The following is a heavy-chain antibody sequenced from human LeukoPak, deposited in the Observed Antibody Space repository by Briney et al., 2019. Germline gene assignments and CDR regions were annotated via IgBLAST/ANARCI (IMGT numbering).Heavy chain of an antibody. V-gene: IGHV3-21*01. Sequence: GGSLRLSCAASGFTFSSYSMNWVRQAPGKGLEWVSSISSSSSYIYYADSVKGRFTISRDNAKNSLHVQMNSLRAEDTAVYCCARDRTDGYSNYEYWGQGTLVTVSS. D-gene: IGHD4-11*01. CDR1: GFTFSSYS. J-gene: IGHJ4*02. CDR3: ARDRTDGYSNYEY. CDR2: ISSSSSYI.